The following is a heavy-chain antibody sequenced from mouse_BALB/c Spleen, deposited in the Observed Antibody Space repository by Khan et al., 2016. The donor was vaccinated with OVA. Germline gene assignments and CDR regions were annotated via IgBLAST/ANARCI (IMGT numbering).Heavy chain of an antibody. CDR3: ARRRWLHSFVMDY. J-gene: IGHJ4*01. V-gene: IGHV8-12*01. Sequence: QVTLKESGPGILQPSQTLSLTCSFSGFSLTSSGMGVSWIRQPSGKGLEWLAHIYWDDDKRYNPSLKSRLTVSKDTSRNQVFLNITSVDAAETATYYCARRRWLHSFVMDYWGQGTSVIVSS. CDR1: GFSLTSSGMG. D-gene: IGHD2-3*01. CDR2: IYWDDDK.